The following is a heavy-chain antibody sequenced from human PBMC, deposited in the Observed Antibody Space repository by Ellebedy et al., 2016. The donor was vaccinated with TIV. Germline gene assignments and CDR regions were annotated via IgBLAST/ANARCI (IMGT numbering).Heavy chain of an antibody. CDR2: IFTSGSK. Sequence: GESLKISCAGSGLSVSSKYMSWVRQAPGKGLEWVSSIFTSGSKHYPAFVKGRFTISRDDSKNTLYLQMSSLRAEDTAVYYCARDGGSYSDFDYWGQGTLVTVSS. CDR3: ARDGGSYSDFDY. CDR1: GLSVSSKY. J-gene: IGHJ4*02. V-gene: IGHV3-53*01. D-gene: IGHD1-26*01.